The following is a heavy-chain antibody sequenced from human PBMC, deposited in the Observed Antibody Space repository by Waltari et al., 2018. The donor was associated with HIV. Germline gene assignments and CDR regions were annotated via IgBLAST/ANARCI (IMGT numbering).Heavy chain of an antibody. CDR1: GFTFSSYA. J-gene: IGHJ5*02. CDR2: ISGSGGST. CDR3: AKDPMSSSGYYWFDP. V-gene: IGHV3-23*01. Sequence: EVQLLESGGGLVQPGGSLRLSCAASGFTFSSYAMSWVRQAPGKGLGWVSAISGSGGSTYYADSVKGRFTISRDNSKNTLYLQMNSLRAEDTAVYYCAKDPMSSSGYYWFDPWGQGTLVTVSS. D-gene: IGHD3-22*01.